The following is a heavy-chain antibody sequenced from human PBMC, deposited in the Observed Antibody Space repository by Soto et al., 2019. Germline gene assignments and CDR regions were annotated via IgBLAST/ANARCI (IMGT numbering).Heavy chain of an antibody. CDR2: ISYDGSNK. CDR3: VKGVVVVAAASDYFDY. Sequence: QLQLVESGGGVVQPGRSLRLSCAASGFTFSNYDMHWVRQAPGKGLEWVAVISYDGSNKYYADSVKGRFTISRDNSKNTMYLQMNSLRAEDTAVFYCVKGVVVVAAASDYFDYWGQGTLVTVSS. J-gene: IGHJ4*02. V-gene: IGHV3-30*18. D-gene: IGHD2-15*01. CDR1: GFTFSNYD.